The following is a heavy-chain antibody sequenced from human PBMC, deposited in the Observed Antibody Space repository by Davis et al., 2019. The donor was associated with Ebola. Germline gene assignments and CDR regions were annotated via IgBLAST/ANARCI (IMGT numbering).Heavy chain of an antibody. CDR2: INSDGSST. J-gene: IGHJ6*02. CDR1: GFTFSSYW. CDR3: ARGNDNWNHHVDHYYYGMDV. D-gene: IGHD1-20*01. V-gene: IGHV3-74*01. Sequence: PGGSLRLSCAASGFTFSSYWMHWVRQAPGKGLVWVSRINSDGSSTSYADSVKGRFTISRDNAKNTLYLQMNSLRAEDTAVYYCARGNDNWNHHVDHYYYGMDVWGQGTTVTVSS.